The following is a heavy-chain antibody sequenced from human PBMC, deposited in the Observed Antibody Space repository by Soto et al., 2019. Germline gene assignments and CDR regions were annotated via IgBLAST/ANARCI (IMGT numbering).Heavy chain of an antibody. D-gene: IGHD3-3*01. V-gene: IGHV3-23*01. CDR1: GFTFSSYA. Sequence: GGSLRLSCAASGFTFSSYAMSWARQAPGKGLEWVSAISGSGGSTYYADSVKGRFTISRDNSKNTLYLQMNSLRAEDTAVYYCAKDRKLRFLANYFDYWGQGTLVTVSS. CDR2: ISGSGGST. CDR3: AKDRKLRFLANYFDY. J-gene: IGHJ4*02.